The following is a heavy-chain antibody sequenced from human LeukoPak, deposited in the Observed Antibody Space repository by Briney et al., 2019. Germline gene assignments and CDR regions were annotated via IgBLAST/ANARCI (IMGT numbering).Heavy chain of an antibody. CDR3: TRENYEKLDS. V-gene: IGHV3-72*01. CDR2: ITHKPHGYTT. Sequence: PGESLRLSCAASGFTFRDLYMGWVRQAPGKGLEWVGRITHKPHGYTTKYAASLEGRFTISRDDSQNSLYLQINSLKTEDTAIYYCTRENYEKLDSWGQGTLVTVSS. D-gene: IGHD1-7*01. J-gene: IGHJ4*02. CDR1: GFTFRDLY.